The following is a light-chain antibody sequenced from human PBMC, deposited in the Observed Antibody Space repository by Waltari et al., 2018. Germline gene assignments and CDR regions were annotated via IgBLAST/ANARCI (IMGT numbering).Light chain of an antibody. CDR1: QSLLHRNGNNY. CDR2: LGS. CDR3: MQSLQTLWT. J-gene: IGKJ1*01. V-gene: IGKV2-28*01. Sequence: DIVVTQSPLSLPVTPGEPASISRRASQSLLHRNGNNYLDWSLQKPGQSPQLLIYLGSNRASGVPDRFSGSGSGTDFTLRISRVEAEDVGVYYCMQSLQTLWTFGPGTKVEIK.